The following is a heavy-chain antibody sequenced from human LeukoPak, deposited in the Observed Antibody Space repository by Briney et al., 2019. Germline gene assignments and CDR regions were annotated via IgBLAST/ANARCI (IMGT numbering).Heavy chain of an antibody. D-gene: IGHD5-18*01. CDR3: ARDLRKDSYGDY. CDR2: ISSDGHST. Sequence: GGSLRLSCSASGFTFNTFAMHWVRQAPGERLEYVSAISSDGHSTYYADSVKGRFTISRDSSKNTLYLQMSSLRAEDTAVYYCARDLRKDSYGDYWGQGTLVTVSS. CDR1: GFTFNTFA. J-gene: IGHJ4*02. V-gene: IGHV3-64D*06.